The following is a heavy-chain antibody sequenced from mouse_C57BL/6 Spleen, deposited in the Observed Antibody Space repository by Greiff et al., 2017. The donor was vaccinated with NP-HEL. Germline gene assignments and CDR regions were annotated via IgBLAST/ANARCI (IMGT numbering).Heavy chain of an antibody. Sequence: EVQLQQSGPVLVKPGASVKMSCKASGYTFTDYYMNWVKQSHGKSLEWIGVINPYNGGTSYNQKFKGKATLTVDKSSSTAYMELNSLTSEDSAVYYCAREGTSQATLYYYAMDYWGQGTSVTVSS. CDR1: GYTFTDYY. J-gene: IGHJ4*01. D-gene: IGHD3-2*02. V-gene: IGHV1-19*01. CDR3: AREGTSQATLYYYAMDY. CDR2: INPYNGGT.